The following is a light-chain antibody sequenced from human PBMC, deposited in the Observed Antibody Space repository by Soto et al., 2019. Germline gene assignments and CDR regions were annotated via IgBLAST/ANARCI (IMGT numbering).Light chain of an antibody. Sequence: EIVLTQSPGTLSLSPGERATLSCRASQRVSSAYLAWYQQKPGQAPRLLMYGASSRATGTPDRFSGSGSGTDYTLTISRLEPEDWAVYYCQPSDNWGTFGPGTKVDIK. V-gene: IGKV3-20*01. CDR1: QRVSSAY. CDR3: QPSDNWGT. CDR2: GAS. J-gene: IGKJ3*01.